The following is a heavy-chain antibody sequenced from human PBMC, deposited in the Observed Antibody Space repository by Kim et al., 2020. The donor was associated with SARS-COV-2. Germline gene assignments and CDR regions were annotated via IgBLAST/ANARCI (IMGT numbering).Heavy chain of an antibody. J-gene: IGHJ4*02. V-gene: IGHV4-4*02. CDR3: ARSYDILTGFYNY. CDR2: IYHSGTT. CDR1: GDSITNNKW. Sequence: SGTLSLTCAVSGDSITNNKWWCWVRQPPGKGLEWIGEIYHSGTTNYNPSLKSRVTISIDKSKNQFSLKLNSVTAADTAVYFCARSYDILTGFYNYWGQGMLVTVSS. D-gene: IGHD3-9*01.